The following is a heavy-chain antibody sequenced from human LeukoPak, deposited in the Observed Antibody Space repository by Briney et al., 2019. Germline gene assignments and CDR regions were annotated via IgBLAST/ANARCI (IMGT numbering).Heavy chain of an antibody. Sequence: GGSLRLSCAASGFTFSNYAMHWVRQAPGKGLEWVAVISNVETNTYYADSVKGRFTISRDNSKNTLYLQSNSLRAEDTSVYYCARDSTYYYASGSSGPHYFDSWGQGTLVTVSS. CDR1: GFTFSNYA. D-gene: IGHD3-10*01. V-gene: IGHV3-30*01. CDR3: ARDSTYYYASGSSGPHYFDS. CDR2: ISNVETNT. J-gene: IGHJ4*02.